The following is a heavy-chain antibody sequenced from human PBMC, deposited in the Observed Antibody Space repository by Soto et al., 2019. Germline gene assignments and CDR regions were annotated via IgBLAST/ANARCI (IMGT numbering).Heavy chain of an antibody. J-gene: IGHJ1*01. CDR2: INAGNGNT. Sequence: QVQVVQSGAEVKEPGTSVKVSCKASGYTFTNYAIHWVRQAPGQSLEWLGWINAGNGNTKYSQNFRDRVSITVDTSASTAYMELSGLRSEDTAVIHCVRDGHRGNSERYFHPWGQGTLVIVSS. D-gene: IGHD4-4*01. V-gene: IGHV1-3*01. CDR1: GYTFTNYA. CDR3: VRDGHRGNSERYFHP.